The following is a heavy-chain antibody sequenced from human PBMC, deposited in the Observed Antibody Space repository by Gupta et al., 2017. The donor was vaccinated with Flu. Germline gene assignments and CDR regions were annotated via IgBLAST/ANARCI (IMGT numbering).Heavy chain of an antibody. CDR1: GFTVSSNY. J-gene: IGHJ4*02. CDR3: ASSYSSSSSFDY. Sequence: GGSLRLSCAASGFTVSSNYMSWVRQAPGKGLEWVSVIYSGGSTYYADAVKGRFTISRHNSKNTRYLKMNSLRAEDTAVYYCASSYSSSSSFDYWGQGTMVTVSS. V-gene: IGHV3-53*04. D-gene: IGHD6-19*01. CDR2: IYSGGST.